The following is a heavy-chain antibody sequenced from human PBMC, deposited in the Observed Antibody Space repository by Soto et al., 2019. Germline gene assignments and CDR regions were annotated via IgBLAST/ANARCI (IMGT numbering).Heavy chain of an antibody. J-gene: IGHJ4*02. D-gene: IGHD6-19*01. CDR2: ISYDGSNK. CDR1: GFTFRRYG. V-gene: IGHV3-30*18. Sequence: VGSLRLACAASGFTFRRYGIHWVSQAPGKGLEGVAVISYDGSNKYYADSVKGRFTISRDNSKNTLYLQMNSLRAEDTAVYYCAKSSGWCGYYFDYWGQGTLDTVSS. CDR3: AKSSGWCGYYFDY.